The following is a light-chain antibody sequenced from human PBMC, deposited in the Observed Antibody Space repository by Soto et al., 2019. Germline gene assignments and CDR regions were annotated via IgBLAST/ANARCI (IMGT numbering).Light chain of an antibody. J-gene: IGLJ1*01. Sequence: ALTQPASVSGSPGQSITISCTGTSSDVGGHNFVSWYQQHPDKAPKLMIYDVTNRPSGVSNRFSGSKSGNTASLTISGLQAEDEADYYCSSYTSISTYVFGTGTKVTVL. CDR1: SSDVGGHNF. V-gene: IGLV2-14*01. CDR3: SSYTSISTYV. CDR2: DVT.